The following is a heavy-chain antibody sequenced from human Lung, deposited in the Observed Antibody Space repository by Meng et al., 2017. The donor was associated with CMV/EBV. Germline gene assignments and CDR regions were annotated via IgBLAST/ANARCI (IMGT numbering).Heavy chain of an antibody. V-gene: IGHV2-26*01. D-gene: IGHD2-2*02. CDR1: GFSLSNARMG. CDR2: IFSNDEK. J-gene: IGHJ4*02. Sequence: SGXXLVXPTETLTLTCTVSGFSLSNARMGVSWIRQPPGKALEWLAHIFSNDEKSYSTSLKSRLTISKDTSKSQVVLTMTNMDTVDTATYYCARIAEGYCSSTSCYTRDYFDYWXQGTXVNGAS. CDR3: ARIAEGYCSSTSCYTRDYFDY.